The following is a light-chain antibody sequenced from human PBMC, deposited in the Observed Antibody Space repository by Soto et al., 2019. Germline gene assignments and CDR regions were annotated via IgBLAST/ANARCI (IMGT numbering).Light chain of an antibody. CDR3: TSYTSTSTLV. V-gene: IGLV2-14*01. J-gene: IGLJ2*01. CDR2: EAA. CDR1: SNDIGANDY. Sequence: VLTQPASVSGSPGQSITISCTGTSNDIGANDYVSWYQHHPGQAPKILIYEAANRPSGVSHRFSGSKSGNTASLTISGLQAEDEADYFCTSYTSTSTLVFGGGTKLTVL.